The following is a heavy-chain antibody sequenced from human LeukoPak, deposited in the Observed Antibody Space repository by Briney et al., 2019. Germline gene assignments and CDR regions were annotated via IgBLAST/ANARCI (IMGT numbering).Heavy chain of an antibody. CDR2: NYHYWRT. J-gene: IGHJ3*02. D-gene: IGHD5-12*01. CDR3: ARLYSGYDCI. CDR1: GYSISSCYD. V-gene: IGHV4-38-2*02. Sequence: SETLSLTCTVSGYSISSCYDWGLIRQPPGKGLGWIGSNYHYWRTYYNPALKSRVTTSVDTSKNQLSLKLSSVTAADTAVYYCARLYSGYDCIWGQGTMVTVSS.